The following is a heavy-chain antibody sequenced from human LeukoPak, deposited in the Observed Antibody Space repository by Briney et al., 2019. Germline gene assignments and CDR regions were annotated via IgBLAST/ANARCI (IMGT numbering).Heavy chain of an antibody. D-gene: IGHD6-25*01. Sequence: GGALRLSCAASGFNFSSYTMNWVRQPPGKGLEWVSNIGTSSTTIYYADSVKGRFTISRDNAKNSLYPQMNSLRADDTAVYYCARFAAGGSYYYYMDVWGKGTTVTVSS. CDR1: GFNFSSYT. V-gene: IGHV3-48*01. J-gene: IGHJ6*03. CDR2: IGTSSTTI. CDR3: ARFAAGGSYYYYMDV.